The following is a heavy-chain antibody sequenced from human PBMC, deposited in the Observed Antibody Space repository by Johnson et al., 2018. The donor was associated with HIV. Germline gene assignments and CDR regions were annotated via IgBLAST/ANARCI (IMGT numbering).Heavy chain of an antibody. CDR1: GFTLSNYA. CDR2: INWLGCST. J-gene: IGHJ3*02. V-gene: IGHV3-20*04. D-gene: IGHD6-13*01. CDR3: ARGKGAAVGLDAFDI. Sequence: MQLVESGGGVVQTGRSLRLSCAVSGFTLSNYAMHWVRQAPGKGLEWVSGINWLGCSTGYAASMQGRFPISRDNARNSLYLQMNSLRAEDTALYFCARGKGAAVGLDAFDIWGQGIRVTVSS.